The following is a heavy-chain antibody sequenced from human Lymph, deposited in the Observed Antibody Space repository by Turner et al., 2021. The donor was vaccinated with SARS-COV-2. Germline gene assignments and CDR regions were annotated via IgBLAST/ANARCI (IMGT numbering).Heavy chain of an antibody. J-gene: IGHJ5*02. CDR1: GYPCTGYF. V-gene: IGHV1-2*02. Sequence: VQPVQSGAEVNKPGASVAISYTASGYPCTGYFMHWVRQAPGQGLEWRGWLDPDSRCTSDAQKYQGRVTRRRAMSIDTANMELSRLKTDVTAVYYSAYHSTTVVTGPSPVTAAGIDPWGQGTLVTVSS. CDR3: AYHSTTVVTGPSPVTAAGIDP. D-gene: IGHD5-18*01. CDR2: LDPDSRCT.